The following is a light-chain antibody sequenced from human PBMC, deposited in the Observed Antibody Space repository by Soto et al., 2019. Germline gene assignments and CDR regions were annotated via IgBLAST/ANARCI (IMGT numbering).Light chain of an antibody. CDR3: QQFNNYPLT. CDR1: QAFGSA. Sequence: ALQLTQSPSSLSASVGDRVTVTCRASQAFGSALAWYQQKPGKAPKLLIFDASSLKSGVPSRFSGSGSGTDFTLTISSLQPEDFATYYCQQFNNYPLTFGGGTKVEIK. V-gene: IGKV1D-13*01. CDR2: DAS. J-gene: IGKJ4*01.